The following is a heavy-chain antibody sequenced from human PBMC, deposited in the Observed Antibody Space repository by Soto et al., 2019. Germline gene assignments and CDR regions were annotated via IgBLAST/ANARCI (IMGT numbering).Heavy chain of an antibody. D-gene: IGHD3-9*01. CDR2: IYYRGNT. CDR3: ARHPGYYDILTGYTTYYFDY. Sequence: SETLSLTCTVSGGSIGTYYWSWIRQPPGKGLEWIGYIYYRGNTDYNPSLKSRITISLDTPKNQFSLKLSSVTAADTAVYYCARHPGYYDILTGYTTYYFDYWGQGILVTVSS. V-gene: IGHV4-59*08. CDR1: GGSIGTYY. J-gene: IGHJ4*02.